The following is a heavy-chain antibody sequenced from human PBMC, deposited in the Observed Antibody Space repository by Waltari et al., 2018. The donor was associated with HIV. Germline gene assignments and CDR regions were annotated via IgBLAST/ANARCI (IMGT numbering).Heavy chain of an antibody. V-gene: IGHV1-8*01. CDR3: ARGRVQVRGAMYYFDY. D-gene: IGHD3-10*01. CDR2: MNPNRGNT. Sequence: QVQLVQSGAEVKKPGASVKVSCKASGYTFTSYDINWVRQATGQGVEWMGWMNPNRGNTGYPQKFQGRVTMTRNTSISTAYMELSSLRSEDTAVYYCARGRVQVRGAMYYFDYWGQGTLVTVSS. CDR1: GYTFTSYD. J-gene: IGHJ4*02.